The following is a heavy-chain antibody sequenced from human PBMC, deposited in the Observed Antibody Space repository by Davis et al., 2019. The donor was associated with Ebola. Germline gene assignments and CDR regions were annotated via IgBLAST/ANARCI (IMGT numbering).Heavy chain of an antibody. CDR1: GYTLTELS. J-gene: IGHJ4*02. V-gene: IGHV1-24*01. CDR3: ARDGSVAAIELDY. CDR2: FDPEDGET. D-gene: IGHD2-2*02. Sequence: ASVKVSCKVSGYTLTELSMHWVRQAPGKGLEWMGGFDPEDGETIYAQKFQGRVTMTEDTSTDTAYMEVRSLRSDDTAVYYCARDGSVAAIELDYWGQGTLVTVSS.